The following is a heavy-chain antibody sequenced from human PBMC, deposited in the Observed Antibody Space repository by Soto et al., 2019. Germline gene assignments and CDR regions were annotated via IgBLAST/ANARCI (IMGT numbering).Heavy chain of an antibody. CDR2: ISGDGDNK. Sequence: QVHLVESGGGVVQPGKSLRLSCTASGLTFSSYAVHWVRQAPGKGLEWVSVISGDGDNKYFAEYVRGRFLISRDKSKNTVYLQMSSLRHEDTAVYFCARRLTSTVSALGYWGQGTLVTVSS. V-gene: IGHV3-30-3*01. J-gene: IGHJ4*02. D-gene: IGHD6-19*01. CDR3: ARRLTSTVSALGY. CDR1: GLTFSSYA.